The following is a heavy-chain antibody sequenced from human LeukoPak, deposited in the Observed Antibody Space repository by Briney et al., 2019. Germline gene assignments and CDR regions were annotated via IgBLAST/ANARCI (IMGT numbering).Heavy chain of an antibody. D-gene: IGHD3-22*01. CDR3: ARHPYYYDSSGLQGRYFDY. Sequence: PSETLSLTXTVSGGSISSYYWSWIRQPPGKGLEWIGYIYYRGSTNYNPSLKSRVTISVDSSKNQFSLKLSSVTAADTAVYYCARHPYYYDSSGLQGRYFDYWGQGTLVTVSS. V-gene: IGHV4-59*01. CDR2: IYYRGST. J-gene: IGHJ4*02. CDR1: GGSISSYY.